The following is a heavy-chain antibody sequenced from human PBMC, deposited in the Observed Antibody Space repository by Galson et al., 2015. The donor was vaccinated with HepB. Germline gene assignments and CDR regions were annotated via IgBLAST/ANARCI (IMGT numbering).Heavy chain of an antibody. J-gene: IGHJ4*02. CDR2: IYYSGST. V-gene: IGHV4-59*01. D-gene: IGHD1-26*01. CDR3: ARGRVGATFDY. Sequence: ETLSLTCTVSGGSISSYYWSWIRQPPGKGLEWIGYIYYSGSTNYNPSLKSRVTISVDTSKNQFSLKLSSVTAADTAVYYCARGRVGATFDYWGQGTLVTVSS. CDR1: GGSISSYY.